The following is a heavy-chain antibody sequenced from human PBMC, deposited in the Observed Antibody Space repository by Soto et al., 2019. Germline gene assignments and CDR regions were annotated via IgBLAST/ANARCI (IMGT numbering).Heavy chain of an antibody. CDR2: ISSLGGST. J-gene: IGHJ2*01. V-gene: IGHV3-23*01. CDR3: AKDGQDSGGYWYFDV. CDR1: GFTFDTYP. Sequence: EVQLLESGGGLVQPGGSLRLSCAASGFTFDTYPMSWVRLAPGKGLEWVSVISSLGGSTHYTDSVKGRFTSSRDNSKNSLYLQMNRLRAEDTAVYYCAKDGQDSGGYWYFDVWGRGNLVTVSS. D-gene: IGHD6-19*01.